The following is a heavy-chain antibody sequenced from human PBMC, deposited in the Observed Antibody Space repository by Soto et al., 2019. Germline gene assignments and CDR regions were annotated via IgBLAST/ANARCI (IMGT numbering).Heavy chain of an antibody. V-gene: IGHV1-46*03. CDR2: INPSGGST. D-gene: IGHD2-15*01. CDR3: ARALVVVVAATRTDAFDI. J-gene: IGHJ3*02. CDR1: GYTFTSYY. Sequence: ASVKVSCKASGYTFTSYYMHWVRQAPEQGLEWMGIINPSGGSTSYAQKFQGRVTMTRDTSTSTVYMELSSLRSEDTAVYYCARALVVVVAATRTDAFDIWGQGTMVTVSS.